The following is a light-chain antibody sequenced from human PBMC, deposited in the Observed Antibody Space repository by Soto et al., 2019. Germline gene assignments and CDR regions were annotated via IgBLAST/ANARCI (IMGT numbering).Light chain of an antibody. CDR1: SSDVGGYNY. J-gene: IGLJ1*01. CDR3: SSYTSSSTPLYV. V-gene: IGLV2-14*01. CDR2: DVS. Sequence: QSALTQPASVSGSPGQSITISCTGTSSDVGGYNYVSWYQQHPGKAPKLMIYDVSNRPSGVSNRFSGSKSGNTAFLTISGLQAEYEAEYYCSSYTSSSTPLYVFGTGTKLTLL.